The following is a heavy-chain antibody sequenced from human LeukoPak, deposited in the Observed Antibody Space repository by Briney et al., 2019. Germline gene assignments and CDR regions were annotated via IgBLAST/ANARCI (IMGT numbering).Heavy chain of an antibody. CDR2: ISSRSTTI. J-gene: IGHJ4*02. D-gene: IGHD3-10*01. CDR1: GLTFSSYS. CDR3: ARADGSGIYPDY. V-gene: IGHV3-48*02. Sequence: PGGSLRLSCAASGLTFSSYSMIWVRQAPGRGLEGVAHISSRSTTIYYADSVRGRFTISRDNAKNSLSLQMTSLRDVDTAVYYCARADGSGIYPDYWGQGTLVTVSS.